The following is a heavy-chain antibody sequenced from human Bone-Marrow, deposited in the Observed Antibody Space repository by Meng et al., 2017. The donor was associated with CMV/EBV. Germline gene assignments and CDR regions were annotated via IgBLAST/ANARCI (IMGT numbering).Heavy chain of an antibody. CDR1: GFTFSSYW. J-gene: IGHJ6*02. V-gene: IGHV3-7*01. CDR2: IKQDGSEK. CDR3: ASLPSNYHYFGMDV. D-gene: IGHD2-8*01. Sequence: GGSLRLSCAASGFTFSSYWMSWVRQAPGKGLEWVANIKQDGSEKYYVDSVKGRFTISRDNAKNSLYLQMNSLRAEDTAVYYCASLPSNYHYFGMDVWGQGTTVTVPS.